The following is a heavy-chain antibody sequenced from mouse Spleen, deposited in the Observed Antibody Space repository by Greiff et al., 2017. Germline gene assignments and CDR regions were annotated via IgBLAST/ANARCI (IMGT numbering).Heavy chain of an antibody. D-gene: IGHD6-5*01. V-gene: IGHV1-18*01. CDR3: ASSYPWFAY. J-gene: IGHJ3*01. CDR1: GYTFTDYN. CDR2: INPNNGGT. Sequence: VQLKESGPELVKPGASVKIPCKASGYTFTDYNMDWVKQSHGKSLEWIGDINPNNGGTIYNQKFKGKATLTVDKSSSTAYMELRSLTSEDTAVYYCASSYPWFAYWGQGTLVTVSA.